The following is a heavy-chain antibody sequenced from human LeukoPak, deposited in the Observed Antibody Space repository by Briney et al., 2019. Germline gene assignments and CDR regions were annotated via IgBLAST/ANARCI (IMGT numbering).Heavy chain of an antibody. D-gene: IGHD3-10*01. Sequence: PGGTLRLSCAASGFTFSSYGMSWVRQAPGKGLEWASAISGSGGSTYYADSVKGRFTISRDNSKNTLYLQMNSLRAEDTAVYYCAKEAASGWFGESYLDYWGQGTLVTVSS. V-gene: IGHV3-23*01. CDR2: ISGSGGST. CDR3: AKEAASGWFGESYLDY. J-gene: IGHJ4*02. CDR1: GFTFSSYG.